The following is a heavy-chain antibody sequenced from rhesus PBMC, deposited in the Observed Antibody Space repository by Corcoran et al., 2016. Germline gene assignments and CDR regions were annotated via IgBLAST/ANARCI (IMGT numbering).Heavy chain of an antibody. D-gene: IGHD2-15*01. J-gene: IGHJ4*01. Sequence: QMQLVQSGAEVTKPGSSVKASCTASGYHFTDSYTPWRRQAPGQGLERMGQNNPKTGGTNYIQKFQGRVTTTRDTSTSTADMELSSLRSEDTAVYYCETQVGSSDYWGQGVLVTVSS. CDR3: ETQVGSSDY. V-gene: IGHV1-138*01. CDR2: NNPKTGGT. CDR1: GYHFTDSY.